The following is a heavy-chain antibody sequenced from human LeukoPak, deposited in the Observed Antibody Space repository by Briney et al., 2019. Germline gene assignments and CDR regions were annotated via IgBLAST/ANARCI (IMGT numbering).Heavy chain of an antibody. Sequence: GGSLRLSCAASGFTFSRYWMSWVRQAPGKGPEWVSYISSSGSTKYYADSVKGRFTMSRDNAKNSLYLQMNSLRAEDTAVYYCARDVGFGGYSRGIFDYWGQGTLVTVSS. CDR2: ISSSGSTK. CDR3: ARDVGFGGYSRGIFDY. D-gene: IGHD3-10*01. V-gene: IGHV3-48*03. CDR1: GFTFSRYW. J-gene: IGHJ4*02.